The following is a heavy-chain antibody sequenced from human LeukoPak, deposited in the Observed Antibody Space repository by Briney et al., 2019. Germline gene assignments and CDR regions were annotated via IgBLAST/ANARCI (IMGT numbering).Heavy chain of an antibody. CDR3: ARDRWLGDTAMVTFDY. V-gene: IGHV7-4-1*02. D-gene: IGHD5-18*01. CDR2: INTNTGNP. J-gene: IGHJ4*02. Sequence: ASVKVSCKASGYTSTTYAMNWVRQAPGQGLEWMGWINTNTGNPTYAQGFTGRFVFSLDTSVSTAYLQISSLRAEDTAVYYCARDRWLGDTAMVTFDYWGQGTLVTVSS. CDR1: GYTSTTYA.